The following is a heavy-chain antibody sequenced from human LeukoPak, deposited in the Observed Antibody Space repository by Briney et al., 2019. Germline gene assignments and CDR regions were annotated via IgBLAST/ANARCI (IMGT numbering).Heavy chain of an antibody. Sequence: ASVKVSCKVSGYTLTELSMHWVRQAPGKGHEWMGGFDPEDGETIYAQKFQGRVTMAEDTSTDTAYMEPSSLRSEDTAVYYCATDYGSGSYYHDAFDIWGQGTMVTVSS. D-gene: IGHD3-10*01. V-gene: IGHV1-24*01. J-gene: IGHJ3*02. CDR3: ATDYGSGSYYHDAFDI. CDR1: GYTLTELS. CDR2: FDPEDGET.